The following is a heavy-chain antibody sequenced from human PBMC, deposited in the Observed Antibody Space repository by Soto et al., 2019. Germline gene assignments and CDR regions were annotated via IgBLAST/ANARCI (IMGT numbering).Heavy chain of an antibody. CDR1: GGSISSSSYY. CDR3: ASFRIAAAVYYFDY. V-gene: IGHV4-39*01. J-gene: IGHJ4*02. D-gene: IGHD6-13*01. Sequence: SETLSLTCRVSGGSISSSSYYWGWIRQPPGKGLEWIGSIYYSGSTYYNPSLKSRVTVSVDTSKNQFSLKLSSVTAADTAVYYCASFRIAAAVYYFDYWGQGTLVTVSS. CDR2: IYYSGST.